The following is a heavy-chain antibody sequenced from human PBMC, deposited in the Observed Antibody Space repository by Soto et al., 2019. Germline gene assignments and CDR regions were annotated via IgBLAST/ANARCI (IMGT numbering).Heavy chain of an antibody. D-gene: IGHD3-9*01. CDR3: AKVEMVLRDFDGRIGY. CDR2: ISGSGGST. J-gene: IGHJ4*02. CDR1: GFTFSSYA. V-gene: IGHV3-23*01. Sequence: EVQLLESGGGLVQPGGSLRLSCADSGFTFSSYAMSWVRQAPGKGLEWVSAISGSGGSTYYADSVKGRFTISRDTYKKTLYLKMNMMRAEDTGEYYCAKVEMVLRDFDGRIGYWGQGTLVTVSS.